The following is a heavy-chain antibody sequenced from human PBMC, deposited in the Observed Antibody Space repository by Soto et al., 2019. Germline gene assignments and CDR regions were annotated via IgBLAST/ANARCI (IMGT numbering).Heavy chain of an antibody. CDR1: GGSISSSSYY. V-gene: IGHV4-39*07. CDR2: ISYSGST. CDR3: ARDGWYGYYYYGMDV. Sequence: SETLSLTCTVSGGSISSSSYYWGWIRQPPGKGLEWIGSISYSGSTYYNPSLKSRVTISVDTSKNQFSLKLSSVTAADTAVYYCARDGWYGYYYYGMDVWGQGTTVTVSS. D-gene: IGHD6-19*01. J-gene: IGHJ6*02.